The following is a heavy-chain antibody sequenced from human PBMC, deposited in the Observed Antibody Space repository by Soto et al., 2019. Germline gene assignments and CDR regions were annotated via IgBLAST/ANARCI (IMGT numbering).Heavy chain of an antibody. J-gene: IGHJ4*02. CDR2: ILHDGSEK. D-gene: IGHD6-6*01. Sequence: GGSLRLSCAASGFTFSSYGMPGVRQGPGEWLEWVAVILHDGSEKCFADSVKGRFTISRDNSKNTLYLQMNSLRAEDTAMYYCAKDPEYRTSSLRNYFEYWGQGTPVTVSS. V-gene: IGHV3-30*18. CDR3: AKDPEYRTSSLRNYFEY. CDR1: GFTFSSYG.